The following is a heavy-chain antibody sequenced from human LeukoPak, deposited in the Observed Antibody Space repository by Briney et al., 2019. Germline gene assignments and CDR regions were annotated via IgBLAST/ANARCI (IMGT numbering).Heavy chain of an antibody. J-gene: IGHJ4*02. V-gene: IGHV1-69*13. CDR2: IIPIFGTA. D-gene: IGHD5-18*01. Sequence: SVTVSLKASGCTFSSYAISWVRQAPGQGLEGVGGIIPIFGTANYAQKFQGRVTITADESTSTAYMELSSLRSEDTAVYYCATPAGGYSYGRYFDFWGQGTLVTVSS. CDR1: GCTFSSYA. CDR3: ATPAGGYSYGRYFDF.